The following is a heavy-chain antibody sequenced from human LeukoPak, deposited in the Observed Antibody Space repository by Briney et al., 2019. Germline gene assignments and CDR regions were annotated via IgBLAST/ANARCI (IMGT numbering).Heavy chain of an antibody. J-gene: IGHJ2*01. CDR1: GGSISSYD. Sequence: SETLSLTCTVSGGSISSYDWSWIRQPAGKGLEWIGRIYTSGSPNYNPSLKSRVTMSVDTSKNQFSLKLSSVTAADTAVYYCARAGDYYGSGSYLGWYFDLWGRGTLVTVSS. D-gene: IGHD3-10*01. CDR3: ARAGDYYGSGSYLGWYFDL. V-gene: IGHV4-4*07. CDR2: IYTSGSP.